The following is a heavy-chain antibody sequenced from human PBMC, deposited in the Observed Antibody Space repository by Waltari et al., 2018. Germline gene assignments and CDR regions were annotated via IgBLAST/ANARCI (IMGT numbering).Heavy chain of an antibody. CDR3: ARDLMITFGGVTIDY. CDR1: GGTFSSYP. V-gene: IGHV1-69*04. D-gene: IGHD3-16*01. J-gene: IGHJ4*02. Sequence: QVQLVQSGAEVTKPGSSVKVSCKASGGTFSSYPISWVRQAPGQGLEWMGGIIPILGIANYAQKFQGRVTITADESTSTAYMELSSLRSEDTAVYYCARDLMITFGGVTIDYWGQGTLVTVSS. CDR2: IIPILGIA.